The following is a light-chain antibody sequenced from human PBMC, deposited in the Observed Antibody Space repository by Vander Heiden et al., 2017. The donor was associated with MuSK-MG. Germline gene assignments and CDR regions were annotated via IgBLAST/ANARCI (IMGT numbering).Light chain of an antibody. J-gene: IGKJ5*01. CDR3: QQRSNWQDT. Sequence: EIVLPQSPATLSLSPGARATLSCRASQSVSSYLAWYQQKPGQAPRLLIYDASNRATGIPARFSGSGSGTDFTLTISSLEPEDFAVYYCQQRSNWQDTFGQGTRLEIK. CDR2: DAS. CDR1: QSVSSY. V-gene: IGKV3-11*01.